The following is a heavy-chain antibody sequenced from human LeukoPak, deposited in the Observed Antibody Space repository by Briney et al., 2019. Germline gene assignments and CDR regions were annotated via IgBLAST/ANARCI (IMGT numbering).Heavy chain of an antibody. CDR3: ARDLPPWRAFDI. V-gene: IGHV1-18*01. Sequence: ASVKVSCKASGYTFTSYGISWVRQAPGQGLEWMGWISAYNGNTNYAQKLQGRVTMTTGTSTSTAYMELRSLRSDDTAVYYCARDLPPWRAFDIWGQGTMVTVSS. J-gene: IGHJ3*02. CDR1: GYTFTSYG. CDR2: ISAYNGNT.